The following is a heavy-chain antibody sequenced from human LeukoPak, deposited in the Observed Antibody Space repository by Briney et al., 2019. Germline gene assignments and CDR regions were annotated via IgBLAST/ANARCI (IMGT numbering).Heavy chain of an antibody. Sequence: GALRLSCAASGFTFSSYAMHWVRQAPGKGLEWVAVISYDGSNKYYADSEKGRFTISRDNSKNTLYLQMNSLRAEDTAVYYCARSRPRKYCSGGSCYSNYFDYWGQGTLVTVSS. CDR3: ARSRPRKYCSGGSCYSNYFDY. CDR2: ISYDGSNK. D-gene: IGHD2-15*01. CDR1: GFTFSSYA. J-gene: IGHJ4*02. V-gene: IGHV3-30*04.